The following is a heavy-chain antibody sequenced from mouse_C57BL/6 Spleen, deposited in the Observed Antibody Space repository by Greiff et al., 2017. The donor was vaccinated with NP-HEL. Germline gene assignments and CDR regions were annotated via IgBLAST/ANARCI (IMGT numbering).Heavy chain of an antibody. V-gene: IGHV1-64*01. CDR2: IHPNSGST. CDR3: AGEGGDTWFAY. Sequence: QVQLQQPGAELVKPGASVKLSCKASGYTFTSYWMHWVKQRPGQGLEWIGMIHPNSGSTNYNEKFKSKATLTVDKSSSTAYMQLSSLTSEDSAVYYCAGEGGDTWFAYWGQGTLVTVSA. J-gene: IGHJ3*01. D-gene: IGHD3-3*01. CDR1: GYTFTSYW.